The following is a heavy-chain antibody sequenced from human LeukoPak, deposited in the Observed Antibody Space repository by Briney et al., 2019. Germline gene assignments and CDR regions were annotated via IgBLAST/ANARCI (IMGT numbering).Heavy chain of an antibody. J-gene: IGHJ6*04. V-gene: IGHV3-48*03. Sequence: LPGGSLRLSCAASGFTFSSYEMNWVRQAPGKGLERVSYISSSGSTIYYADSVKGRFTISRDNAKNSLYLQMNSLRAEDTAVYYCAELGITMIGGVWGKGTTVTISS. CDR2: ISSSGSTI. D-gene: IGHD3-10*02. CDR1: GFTFSSYE. CDR3: AELGITMIGGV.